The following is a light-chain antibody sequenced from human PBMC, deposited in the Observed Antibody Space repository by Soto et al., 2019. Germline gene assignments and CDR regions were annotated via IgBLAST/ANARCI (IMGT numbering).Light chain of an antibody. Sequence: EIVMTQSPDTLSLSPGERAILSCGASKLVGSSMAWYQQIPGQPPRLLIYDSTNRAAGIPARFSGSRSGTDFTLTISCLQSEDFATYYCQQYYSFPRTFGQGTKVDI. J-gene: IGKJ1*01. CDR2: DST. CDR3: QQYYSFPRT. V-gene: IGKV3D-15*01. CDR1: KLVGSS.